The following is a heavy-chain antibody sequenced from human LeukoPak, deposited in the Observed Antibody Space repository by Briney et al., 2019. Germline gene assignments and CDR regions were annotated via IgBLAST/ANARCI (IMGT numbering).Heavy chain of an antibody. CDR3: ARVQYSGFDLTGAFDD. V-gene: IGHV3-48*03. Sequence: GGTLRLSCAASGFTFSSYEMNWIRQAPGKGLEWVSYISNSGNTMYYADSVKGRFTISRDNAKNSLYLQMNSLRAEDTAVYYCARVQYSGFDLTGAFDDWGQGTLVTVSS. D-gene: IGHD5-12*01. CDR2: ISNSGNTM. J-gene: IGHJ4*02. CDR1: GFTFSSYE.